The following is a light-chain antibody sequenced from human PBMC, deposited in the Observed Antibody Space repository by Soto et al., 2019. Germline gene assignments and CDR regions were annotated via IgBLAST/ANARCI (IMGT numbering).Light chain of an antibody. J-gene: IGKJ1*01. V-gene: IGKV1-39*01. CDR2: SSS. Sequence: DIQLTQSPSSLSASVGDRVTITCRASQSISNFLNWYQQRPGQAPKLLISSSSNVQSGVPSRFSGRGSGTDFTLTISGLQPEDAESYCCQQSYNTPRTFGQGTKVDIK. CDR1: QSISNF. CDR3: QQSYNTPRT.